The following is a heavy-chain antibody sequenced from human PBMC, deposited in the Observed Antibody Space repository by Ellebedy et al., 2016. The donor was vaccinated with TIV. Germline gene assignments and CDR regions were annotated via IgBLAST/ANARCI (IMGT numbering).Heavy chain of an antibody. CDR3: ATDGSFGDYLSPTHAFVI. V-gene: IGHV3-7*01. D-gene: IGHD4-17*01. Sequence: GGSLRLSCAASGFSFSSYWMTWVRQAPGKGLEWVANIRQDGSEKFYVDSVKGRFTISRDNAKNSLCLQMNSLRAEDTAVYYCATDGSFGDYLSPTHAFVIWGQGTMVTVSS. CDR1: GFSFSSYW. J-gene: IGHJ3*02. CDR2: IRQDGSEK.